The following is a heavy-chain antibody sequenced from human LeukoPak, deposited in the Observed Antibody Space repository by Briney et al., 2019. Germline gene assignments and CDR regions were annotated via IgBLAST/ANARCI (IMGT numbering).Heavy chain of an antibody. Sequence: SETLSLTCAVYGGSFSGYYWSWIRQPPGKGLEWIGEINHSGSTNYNPSLKSRVTISVDTSKNQFSLNLSSATAADTAVYYCARGLENYDILTGYPYYYFDYWGQGTLVTVSS. V-gene: IGHV4-34*01. J-gene: IGHJ4*02. CDR1: GGSFSGYY. CDR3: ARGLENYDILTGYPYYYFDY. D-gene: IGHD3-9*01. CDR2: INHSGST.